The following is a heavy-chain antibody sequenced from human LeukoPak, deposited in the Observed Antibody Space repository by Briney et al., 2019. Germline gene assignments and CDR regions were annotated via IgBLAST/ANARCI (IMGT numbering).Heavy chain of an antibody. D-gene: IGHD6-6*01. J-gene: IGHJ4*02. CDR2: IYPGDSDT. Sequence: GESLKISCKGSGYTFATFWIGWVRQLPGKGLEWMGIIYPGDSDTIYSPSFQGQVTISADKSISTAYLQWSSLKASDTAIYYCARDRMAALKLFDYWGQGTLVTVSS. V-gene: IGHV5-51*01. CDR1: GYTFATFW. CDR3: ARDRMAALKLFDY.